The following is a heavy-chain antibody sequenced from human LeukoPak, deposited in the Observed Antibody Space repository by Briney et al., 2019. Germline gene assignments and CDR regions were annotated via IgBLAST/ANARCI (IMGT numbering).Heavy chain of an antibody. Sequence: SETLSLNCTVSGGSISSYYWSWIRQPPGKGLEWIGYIYYSGSTNYNPSLKSRVTISVDTSKNQFSLKLSSVTAADTAVYYCARGIRGYSYLMYHWGQGTLVTVSS. CDR3: ARGIRGYSYLMYH. CDR1: GGSISSYY. D-gene: IGHD5-18*01. V-gene: IGHV4-59*01. CDR2: IYYSGST. J-gene: IGHJ4*02.